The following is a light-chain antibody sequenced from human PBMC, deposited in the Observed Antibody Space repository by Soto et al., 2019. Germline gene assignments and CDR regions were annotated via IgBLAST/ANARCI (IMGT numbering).Light chain of an antibody. V-gene: IGKV3-11*01. CDR2: DAS. Sequence: EIVLTQSPATLSLSPGERATLSCRASQSVSSYLAWYQQKPGQAPRLLIYDASNRATGIPARFSGSGSGTDFTLTISSLEPEDFAVYDCQQRSNWPPTFGQGTKVDNK. J-gene: IGKJ1*01. CDR3: QQRSNWPPT. CDR1: QSVSSY.